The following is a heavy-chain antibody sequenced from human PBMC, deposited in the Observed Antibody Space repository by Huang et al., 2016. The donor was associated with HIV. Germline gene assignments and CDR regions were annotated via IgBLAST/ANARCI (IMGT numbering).Heavy chain of an antibody. CDR1: GGSFSGYY. CDR3: ASLFFDY. Sequence: QVQLQQWGAGVLKPSETLSLTCAVHGGSFSGYYWSWFRQSPGKGLEWIGEINHSGSTNYNPSLKSRVTMSVDTSKNQFSLKLSSVTAADTAVYYCASLFFDYWGQGILVTVSS. V-gene: IGHV4-34*01. J-gene: IGHJ4*02. CDR2: INHSGST.